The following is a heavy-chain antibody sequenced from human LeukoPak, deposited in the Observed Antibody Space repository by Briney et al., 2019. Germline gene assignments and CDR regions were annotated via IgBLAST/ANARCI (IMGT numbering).Heavy chain of an antibody. CDR1: GFTFSCYG. Sequence: GGSLRLSCAASGFTFSCYGMHWVRQAPGKGLEWVAVIWYDGSNQDYADSVKGRFTIFRDNTKNTLYLQMNSLRAEDTAVYYCARGRGIAVAGTDYWGQGTLVTVSS. CDR3: ARGRGIAVAGTDY. CDR2: IWYDGSNQ. V-gene: IGHV3-33*01. J-gene: IGHJ4*02. D-gene: IGHD6-19*01.